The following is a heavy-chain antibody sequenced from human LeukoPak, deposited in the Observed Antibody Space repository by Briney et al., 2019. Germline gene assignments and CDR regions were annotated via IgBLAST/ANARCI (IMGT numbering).Heavy chain of an antibody. CDR1: GFTFDDYG. J-gene: IGHJ6*02. CDR2: INWNGGST. V-gene: IGHV3-20*04. Sequence: GGSLRLSCAASGFTFDDYGMSWVRQAPGKGLEWVSGINWNGGSTGYADSVKGRFTISRDNAKNSLYLQMNSLRAGDTAVYYCARVDPTMVRGYYYYGMDVWGQGTTVTVSS. D-gene: IGHD3-10*01. CDR3: ARVDPTMVRGYYYYGMDV.